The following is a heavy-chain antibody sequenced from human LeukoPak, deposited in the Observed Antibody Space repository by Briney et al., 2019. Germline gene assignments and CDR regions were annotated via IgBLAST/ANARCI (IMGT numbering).Heavy chain of an antibody. CDR2: INGSGSST. CDR1: GFTFSSYA. V-gene: IGHV3-23*01. D-gene: IGHD6-13*01. CDR3: AKDRSDSSNWYLGDY. Sequence: GVSLRLSCAASGFTFSSYAMSWVRQAPGKGLEWVSVINGSGSSTNYAGSVKGRFTISRDNSKNTLYLQMNSLRADDTAVYYCAKDRSDSSNWYLGDYWGQGTLVTVSS. J-gene: IGHJ4*02.